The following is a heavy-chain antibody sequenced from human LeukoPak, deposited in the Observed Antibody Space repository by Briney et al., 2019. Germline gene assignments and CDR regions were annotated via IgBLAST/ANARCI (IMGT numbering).Heavy chain of an antibody. CDR1: GGSFSGYY. V-gene: IGHV4-34*01. CDR3: ARGGGRCSSTSCYRGNWFDP. D-gene: IGHD2-2*01. CDR2: INHSGST. J-gene: IGHJ5*02. Sequence: PSETLSLTCADYGGSFSGYYWSWIRQPPGKGLEWIGEINHSGSTNYNPSLKSRVTISVDTSKNQFSLKLSSVTAADTAVYYCARGGGRCSSTSCYRGNWFDPWGQGTLVTVSS.